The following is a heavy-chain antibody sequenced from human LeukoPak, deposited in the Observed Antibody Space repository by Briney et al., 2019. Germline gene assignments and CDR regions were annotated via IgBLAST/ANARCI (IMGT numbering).Heavy chain of an antibody. CDR3: ARNGLSMAPTRYYYYMDV. Sequence: GGSLRLSCAASGFTVSSNYMSWVRQAPGKGLEWVSVIYSGGSTYYADSVKGRLTISRDNAKNSLYLQMNSLRAEDTALYYCARNGLSMAPTRYYYYMDVWGKGTTVTVSS. CDR2: IYSGGST. CDR1: GFTVSSNY. D-gene: IGHD2/OR15-2a*01. J-gene: IGHJ6*03. V-gene: IGHV3-53*01.